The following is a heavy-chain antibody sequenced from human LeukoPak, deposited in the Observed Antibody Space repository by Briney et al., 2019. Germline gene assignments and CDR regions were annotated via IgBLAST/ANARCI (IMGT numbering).Heavy chain of an antibody. J-gene: IGHJ4*02. CDR1: GGSISSGDYY. Sequence: PSQTLSLTCTVSGGSISSGDYYWSWIRQLPGKGLEWIGYIYYSGSTYYNLSLKSRVTISVDTSKNQFSLELNSVTAADTAVYYCAAAFDYWGQGILVTVSS. CDR3: AAAFDY. V-gene: IGHV4-30-4*01. CDR2: IYYSGST. D-gene: IGHD6-25*01.